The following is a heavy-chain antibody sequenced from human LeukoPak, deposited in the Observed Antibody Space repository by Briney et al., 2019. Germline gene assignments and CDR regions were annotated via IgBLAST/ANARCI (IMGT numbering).Heavy chain of an antibody. CDR2: INPNSGGT. CDR1: GYTFTDFY. D-gene: IGHD3-10*01. Sequence: ASVKVSCKPSGYTFTDFYMIWVRQAPGHRLEWMGWINPNSGGTNYAQKFQGRVTMTRGTSISTAYMELSRLRSDDPAAYYCSRGIDGSGCRDYWRQGTMVTVCS. J-gene: IGHJ4*02. CDR3: SRGIDGSGCRDY. V-gene: IGHV1-2*02.